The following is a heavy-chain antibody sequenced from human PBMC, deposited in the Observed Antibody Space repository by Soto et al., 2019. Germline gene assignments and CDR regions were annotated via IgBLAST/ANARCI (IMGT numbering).Heavy chain of an antibody. V-gene: IGHV1-3*01. CDR3: AAIGYCSSTSCSPFDY. J-gene: IGHJ4*02. CDR1: GYTFTSYA. Sequence: ASVKVSCKASGYTFTSYAMHWVRQAPGQRLEWMGWINAGNGNTKYSQKFQGRVTITRDTSAGTAYMELSSLRSEDTAVYYCAAIGYCSSTSCSPFDYWGQGTLVTVSS. D-gene: IGHD2-2*01. CDR2: INAGNGNT.